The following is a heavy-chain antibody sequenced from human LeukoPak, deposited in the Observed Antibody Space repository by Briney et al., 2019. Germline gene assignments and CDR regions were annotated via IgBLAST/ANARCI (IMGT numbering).Heavy chain of an antibody. CDR1: GFTSSSYA. D-gene: IGHD6-13*01. J-gene: IGHJ6*02. CDR2: ISGSGGST. Sequence: GGSLRLSCAASGFTSSSYAMSWVRQAPGKGLEWVSAISGSGGSTYYADSVKGRFTISRDNSKNTLYLQMNSLRAEDTAVYYCAKGAAAATVRALYYYGMDVWGQGTTVTVSS. CDR3: AKGAAAATVRALYYYGMDV. V-gene: IGHV3-23*01.